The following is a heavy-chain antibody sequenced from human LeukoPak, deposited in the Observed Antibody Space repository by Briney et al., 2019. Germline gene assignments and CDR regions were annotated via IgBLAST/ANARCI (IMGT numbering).Heavy chain of an antibody. J-gene: IGHJ4*02. D-gene: IGHD3-22*01. CDR3: ARASYYYDSSGYYPC. V-gene: IGHV1-69*01. Sequence: ASVKVSCKASGGTFSSYAISWVRQAPGQGLEWMGGIIPIFGTANYAQKFQGRVTITADESTSTAYKELSSLRSEDTAVYYCARASYYYDSSGYYPCWGQGTLVTVSS. CDR1: GGTFSSYA. CDR2: IIPIFGTA.